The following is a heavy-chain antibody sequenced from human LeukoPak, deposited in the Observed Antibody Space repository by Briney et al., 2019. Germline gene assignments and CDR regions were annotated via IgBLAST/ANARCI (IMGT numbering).Heavy chain of an antibody. CDR3: ARAEGNDYVWGSYRYTSLEIFDP. J-gene: IGHJ5*02. D-gene: IGHD3-16*02. CDR2: MNPNSGNT. CDR1: GYTFTTYD. V-gene: IGHV1-8*01. Sequence: ASVKVSCKASGYTFTTYDINWVRQATGQGLEWMGWMNPNSGNTGYAQKFQGRVTMTRNTSINTAYMELSSLRSEDTAVYYCARAEGNDYVWGSYRYTSLEIFDPWGQGTLVTVSS.